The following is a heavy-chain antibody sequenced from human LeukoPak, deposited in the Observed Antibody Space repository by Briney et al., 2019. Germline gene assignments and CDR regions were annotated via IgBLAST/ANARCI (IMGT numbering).Heavy chain of an antibody. CDR1: GGSISSYY. CDR3: ARAEVRDGYNRYYFDY. Sequence: PSETLSLTCTVSGGSISSYYWSWIRQPAGKGLEWIGRIYSSGSTNYNPSLKSRVTMSVDTSKNQFSLKLSSVTAADTAVYYCARAEVRDGYNRYYFDYWGQGTLVTVSS. J-gene: IGHJ4*02. V-gene: IGHV4-4*07. CDR2: IYSSGST. D-gene: IGHD5-24*01.